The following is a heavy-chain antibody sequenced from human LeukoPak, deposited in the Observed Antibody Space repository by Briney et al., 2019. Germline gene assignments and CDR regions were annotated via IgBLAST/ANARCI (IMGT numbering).Heavy chain of an antibody. CDR3: ARDIVVVPAAMRDQYWYFDL. CDR2: IYYSGST. V-gene: IGHV4-59*01. D-gene: IGHD2-2*01. J-gene: IGHJ2*01. Sequence: SETLSLTCTVSGGSIRSYYWSWIRQPPGKGLEWIGYIYYSGSTNYNPSLKSRVTISVDTSKNQFSLKLSSVTAADTAVYYCARDIVVVPAAMRDQYWYFDLWGRGTLVTVSS. CDR1: GGSIRSYY.